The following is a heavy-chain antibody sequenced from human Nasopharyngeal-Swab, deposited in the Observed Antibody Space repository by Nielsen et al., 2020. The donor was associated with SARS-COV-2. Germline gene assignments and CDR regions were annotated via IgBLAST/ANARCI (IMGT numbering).Heavy chain of an antibody. J-gene: IGHJ4*02. D-gene: IGHD4-23*01. CDR3: AKDSNYGGHRGAFDY. CDR2: SRLHSAHI. Sequence: GGSLRLSCAASGFTFDDYAMHWVRLAPGKGLEWVSGSRLHSAHIVYADSVKGRFTISRDNAKNSLYLQMNSLRAEDTALYYCAKDSNYGGHRGAFDYWGQGTLVSVSS. CDR1: GFTFDDYA. V-gene: IGHV3-9*01.